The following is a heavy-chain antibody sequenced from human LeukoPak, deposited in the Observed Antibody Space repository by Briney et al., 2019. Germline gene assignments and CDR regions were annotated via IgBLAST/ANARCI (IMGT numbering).Heavy chain of an antibody. Sequence: SVKVSCKASGYTFTSYGISWVRQAPGQGLEWMGGIIPIFGTANYAQKFQGRVAITADESTSTAYMELSSLRSEDTAVYYCATLGEYYYDILTGYVSDYWGQGTLVTVSS. CDR1: GYTFTSYG. CDR3: ATLGEYYYDILTGYVSDY. V-gene: IGHV1-69*13. J-gene: IGHJ4*02. D-gene: IGHD3-9*01. CDR2: IIPIFGTA.